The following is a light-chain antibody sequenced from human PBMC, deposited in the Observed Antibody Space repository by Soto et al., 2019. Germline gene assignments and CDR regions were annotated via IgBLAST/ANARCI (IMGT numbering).Light chain of an antibody. J-gene: IGKJ1*01. CDR1: QTVRNNY. CDR3: QQYNSYST. CDR2: DAS. V-gene: IGKV3-20*01. Sequence: EFVLTPSPGTLSLSPVERATLSCRASQTVRNNYLAWYQQKPGQAPRLLIYDASSRATGIPDRFSGGGSGTDFTLTISRLEPDDFATYYCQQYNSYSTFGQGTKVDIK.